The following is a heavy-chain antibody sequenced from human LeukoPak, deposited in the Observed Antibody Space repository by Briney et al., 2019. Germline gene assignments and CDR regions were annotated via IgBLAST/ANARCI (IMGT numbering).Heavy chain of an antibody. CDR2: ISSSGSTI. D-gene: IGHD3-10*02. Sequence: GGSLRLSCAASGFTFSSYEMNWVRQAPGKGLEWVSYISSSGSTIYYADSVKGRFTISRDNAKNSLYLQVNSLRAEDTAVYYCAELGITVIGGVWGKGTTVTISS. CDR1: GFTFSSYE. J-gene: IGHJ6*04. V-gene: IGHV3-48*03. CDR3: AELGITVIGGV.